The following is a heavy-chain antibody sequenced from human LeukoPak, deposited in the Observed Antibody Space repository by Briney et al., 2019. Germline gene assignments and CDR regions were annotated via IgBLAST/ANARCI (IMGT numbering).Heavy chain of an antibody. J-gene: IGHJ4*02. CDR1: GYTFTSYG. Sequence: ASVKVSCKASGYTFTSYGISWVRQAPGQGLEWMGWISAYNGNTNYAQKLQGRVTMTTDTSTSTAYMELRSMRSDDTAVYYCARDLDGDHHPFYFDYWGQGTLVTVSS. D-gene: IGHD4-17*01. V-gene: IGHV1-18*01. CDR3: ARDLDGDHHPFYFDY. CDR2: ISAYNGNT.